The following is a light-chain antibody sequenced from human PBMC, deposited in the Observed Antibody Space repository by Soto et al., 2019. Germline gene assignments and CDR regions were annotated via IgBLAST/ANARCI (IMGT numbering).Light chain of an antibody. CDR2: GAS. J-gene: IGKJ1*01. V-gene: IGKV3-20*01. CDR1: QTVTRNY. CDR3: QQYGDSLWT. Sequence: EIVLTQSPGTLSLSPGERATLSCRASQTVTRNYLAWHQQKPGQTPRLLVYGASSRATGIPDRFSGSGSGTDFTLTISRLEPEDFAVYYCQQYGDSLWTFGQGTKVDIK.